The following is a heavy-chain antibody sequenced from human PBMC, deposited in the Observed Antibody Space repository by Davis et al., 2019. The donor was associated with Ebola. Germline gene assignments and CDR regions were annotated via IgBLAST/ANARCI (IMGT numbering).Heavy chain of an antibody. CDR1: GGSISSHY. J-gene: IGHJ4*02. CDR2: IYYSGST. CDR3: AREEVTTGSYFDY. V-gene: IGHV4-59*11. Sequence: PSETLSLTCTVSGGSISSHYWSWIRQPPGKGLEWIGYIYYSGSTNYNPSLKSRVTISVDTSKNQFSLKLSSVTAADTAVYYCAREEVTTGSYFDYWGQGTLVTVSS. D-gene: IGHD4-17*01.